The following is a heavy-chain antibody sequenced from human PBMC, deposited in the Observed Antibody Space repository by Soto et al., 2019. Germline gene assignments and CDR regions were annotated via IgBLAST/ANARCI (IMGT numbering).Heavy chain of an antibody. J-gene: IGHJ4*02. D-gene: IGHD6-19*01. CDR3: AKDGGRIAVAGHFDY. V-gene: IGHV3-30*18. Sequence: GGSLRLSCAASGFTFSSYGMHWVRQAPGKGLEWVAVISYDGSNKYYADSVKGRFTISRDNSKNTLYLQMNSLRAEDTAVYYCAKDGGRIAVAGHFDYWGQGT. CDR2: ISYDGSNK. CDR1: GFTFSSYG.